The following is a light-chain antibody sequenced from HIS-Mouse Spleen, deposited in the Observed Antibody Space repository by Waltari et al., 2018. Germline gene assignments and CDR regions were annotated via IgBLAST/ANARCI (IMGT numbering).Light chain of an antibody. Sequence: AIRMTQSPSSFSASTGDRVTITCRASQGISSYLAWYQQKPGKAPKLLIYAASTLQSGVPSRFSGSGSGTDCTLTSSCLQSEDFATYYCQQYYSYPWTFGQVTKVEIK. CDR2: AAS. J-gene: IGKJ1*01. CDR3: QQYYSYPWT. V-gene: IGKV1-8*01. CDR1: QGISSY.